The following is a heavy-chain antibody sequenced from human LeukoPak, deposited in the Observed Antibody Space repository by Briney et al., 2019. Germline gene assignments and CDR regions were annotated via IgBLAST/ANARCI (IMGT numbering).Heavy chain of an antibody. J-gene: IGHJ5*02. CDR1: GGSISSYY. D-gene: IGHD2-15*01. Sequence: SETLSLTCTVSGGSISSYYWSWIRQPPGKGLEWIGYIYYSGSTNYNPSLKSRVTISVDTSKNQFSLKLSSVTAADTAVYFCARHGISGSCYSCWFDPWGQGTLVTVSS. CDR2: IYYSGST. V-gene: IGHV4-59*08. CDR3: ARHGISGSCYSCWFDP.